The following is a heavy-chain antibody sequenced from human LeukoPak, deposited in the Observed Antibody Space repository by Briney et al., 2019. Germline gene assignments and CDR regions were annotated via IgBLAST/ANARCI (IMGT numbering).Heavy chain of an antibody. CDR3: ARDRISINALDM. D-gene: IGHD1-14*01. J-gene: IGHJ3*02. CDR1: GASITSHY. CDR2: ISHIGST. Sequence: SETLSPTCTVSGASITSHYLTWIRQPPGKGLEWMGYISHIGSTNYNPSLKSRVTISLDTSKHQFSLTLTSVTAAHTPLYFCARDRISINALDMWGQGTMVTVSS. V-gene: IGHV4-59*11.